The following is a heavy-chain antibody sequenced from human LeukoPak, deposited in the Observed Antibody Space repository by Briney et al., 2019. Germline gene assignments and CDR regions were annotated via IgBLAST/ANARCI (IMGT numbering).Heavy chain of an antibody. J-gene: IGHJ4*02. CDR1: GYTFSDYG. Sequence: GTSLRLSCTASGYTFSDYGMNWFRQAPGKGLEWVSTISVGAEYIFYADSVKGRFTISRDDSNNALYLQMHSLRAEDTALYYCASGPPFLKYFEYWGQGTLVTVSS. CDR2: ISVGAEYI. V-gene: IGHV3-23*01. D-gene: IGHD3-3*01. CDR3: ASGPPFLKYFEY.